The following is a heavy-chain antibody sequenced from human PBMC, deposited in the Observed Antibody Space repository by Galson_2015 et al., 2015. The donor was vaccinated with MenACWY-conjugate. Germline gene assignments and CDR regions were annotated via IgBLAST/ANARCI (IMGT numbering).Heavy chain of an antibody. J-gene: IGHJ4*02. D-gene: IGHD2-15*01. V-gene: IGHV3-48*04. CDR2: MSNGGKTI. CDR3: TRDRGYCTGGRCYRYFDF. Sequence: SLRLSCAASGFTFTIYSLSWVRQAPGKGLEWISYMSNGGKTIYYADSVRGRFTISRDNTKNSVYLQMHSLRAEDTSVYYCTRDRGYCTGGRCYRYFDFWGQGTLVTVSS. CDR1: GFTFTIYS.